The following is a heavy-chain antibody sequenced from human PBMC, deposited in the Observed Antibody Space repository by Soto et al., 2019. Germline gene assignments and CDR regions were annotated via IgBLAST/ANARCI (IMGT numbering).Heavy chain of an antibody. D-gene: IGHD2-21*02. CDR3: ARDHHGDYSSDY. CDR2: TSAYNRTT. J-gene: IGHJ4*02. Sequence: QVQLVPAGADVKKTGASVKVSCKASGYTFTSYGICLVRQAPVQGLEWVGWTSAYNRTTNYSQKLHGRGTMTTDTATSTAYMELRRMSADATAVYYCARDHHGDYSSDYWGQGTLVTVSS. CDR1: GYTFTSYG. V-gene: IGHV1-18*01.